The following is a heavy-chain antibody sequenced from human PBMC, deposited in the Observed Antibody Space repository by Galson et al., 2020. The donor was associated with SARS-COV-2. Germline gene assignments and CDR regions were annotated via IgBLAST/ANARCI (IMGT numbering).Heavy chain of an antibody. V-gene: IGHV4-39*07. CDR2: IYYSGST. D-gene: IGHD6-6*01. CDR1: GGSISSSSYY. J-gene: IGHJ4*02. CDR3: ARESAYSSSSSG. Sequence: SETLSLTCTVSGGSISSSSYYWGWIRQPPGKGLEWIGSIYYSGSTYYNPSLKSRVTISVDTSKNQFSLKLSSVTAADTAVYYCARESAYSSSSSGWGQGTLVTVSS.